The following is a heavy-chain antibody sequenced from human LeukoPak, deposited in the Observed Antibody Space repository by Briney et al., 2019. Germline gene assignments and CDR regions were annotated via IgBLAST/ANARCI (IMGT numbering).Heavy chain of an antibody. CDR2: ISGSSSYI. CDR3: ARAPSAMVRDYFDD. CDR1: GFTFSSYS. V-gene: IGHV3-21*01. D-gene: IGHD5-18*01. J-gene: IGHJ4*02. Sequence: GGSLSLSCAASGFTFSSYSMSWVRQAPGMGLEWVSSISGSSSYIYYADSVKGRFTISRDNAKNSLYLQMNSLRAEDTAVYYCARAPSAMVRDYFDDWGQGTLVTVSS.